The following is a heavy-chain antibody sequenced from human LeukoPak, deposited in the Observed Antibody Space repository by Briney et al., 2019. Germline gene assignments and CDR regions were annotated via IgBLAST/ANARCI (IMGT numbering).Heavy chain of an antibody. Sequence: GGSVKVSCRASGYTFTDYYIDWVRRAPGQGVEWMGWVAPRTGVTRCTQQFQGRVTMTRDTSISNVYLDLNGLTFDDTAVYYCATDNYGMFDYWGQGTLVTVSS. J-gene: IGHJ4*02. CDR2: VAPRTGVT. CDR1: GYTFTDYY. V-gene: IGHV1-2*02. CDR3: ATDNYGMFDY. D-gene: IGHD3-9*01.